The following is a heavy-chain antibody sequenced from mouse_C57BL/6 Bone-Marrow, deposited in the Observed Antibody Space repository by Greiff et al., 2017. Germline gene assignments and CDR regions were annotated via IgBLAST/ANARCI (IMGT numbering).Heavy chain of an antibody. J-gene: IGHJ1*03. CDR3: ARSPLITTVVAPYWYFDV. Sequence: VQLQESGAELARPGASVKLSCKASGYTFTSYGISWVKQRTGQGLEWIGEIYPRSGNTYYNEKFKGKATLTADKSSSTAYMELRSLTSEDSAVYFCARSPLITTVVAPYWYFDVWGTGTTVTVSS. V-gene: IGHV1-81*01. CDR1: GYTFTSYG. D-gene: IGHD1-1*01. CDR2: IYPRSGNT.